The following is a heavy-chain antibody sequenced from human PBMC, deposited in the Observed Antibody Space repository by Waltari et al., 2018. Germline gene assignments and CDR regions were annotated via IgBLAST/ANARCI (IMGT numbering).Heavy chain of an antibody. CDR1: GGTFSSYA. V-gene: IGHV1-69*13. Sequence: QVQLVQSGAEVKKPGSSVKVSCKASGGTFSSYAISWVRQAPGQGLEWMGGIIPIFGTANYAQKFQGRVTITADESTSTAYMELSSLRSEDTAVYYCARGVAAAGTGYYYYYGMDVWGQGTTVTVSS. J-gene: IGHJ6*02. CDR2: IIPIFGTA. CDR3: ARGVAAAGTGYYYYYGMDV. D-gene: IGHD6-13*01.